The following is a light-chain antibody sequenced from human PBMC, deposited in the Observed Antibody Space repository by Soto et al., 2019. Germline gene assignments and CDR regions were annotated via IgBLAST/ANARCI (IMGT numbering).Light chain of an antibody. V-gene: IGLV1-40*01. CDR1: SSNIGAGYD. CDR2: GSI. J-gene: IGLJ1*01. CDR3: QSYDSSLRGDV. Sequence: QSVLTQPPSVSGAPGQRVTISCTGSSSNIGAGYDVHWYQQLPGTAPNLLIYGSIVRPSGVPDRFSGSKSGTSASLAITGLQAEDEAEYYCQSYDSSLRGDVFGTGTKVTVL.